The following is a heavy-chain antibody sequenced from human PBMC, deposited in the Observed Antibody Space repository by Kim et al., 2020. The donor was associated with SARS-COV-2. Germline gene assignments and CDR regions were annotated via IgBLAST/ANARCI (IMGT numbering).Heavy chain of an antibody. CDR2: VFATGKT. J-gene: IGHJ4*01. D-gene: IGHD1-26*01. V-gene: IGHV4-39*01. CDR3: ARYRVQWELSHYFDY. Sequence: SETLSLTCTVSGDSISSSSFYWDWIRQPPGRGLEWIGSVFATGKTFYNSTLTSRVTVSVDTSKNQFSLKLRSVPAADTAVYYCARYRVQWELSHYFDYWG. CDR1: GDSISSSSFY.